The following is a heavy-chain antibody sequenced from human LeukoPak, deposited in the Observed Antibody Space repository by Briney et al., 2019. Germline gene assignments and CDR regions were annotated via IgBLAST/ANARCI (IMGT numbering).Heavy chain of an antibody. CDR2: ISNSGGST. CDR1: GFTFSSYA. J-gene: IGHJ4*02. V-gene: IGHV3-23*01. D-gene: IGHD6-6*01. Sequence: GGSLRLSCAASGFTFSSYATNWVRQAPGKGLEWVSGISNSGGSTYYADSVKGRFTISRDNSENTLYLQMNSLRAEDTAVYYCAKETSSSFDYWGQGTLVTVSS. CDR3: AKETSSSFDY.